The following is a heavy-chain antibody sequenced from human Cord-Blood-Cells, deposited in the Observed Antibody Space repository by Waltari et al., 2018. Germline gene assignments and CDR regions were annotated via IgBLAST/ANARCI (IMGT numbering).Heavy chain of an antibody. Sequence: VQMVQSGSALKKPGASGKVSCKASGSTFTTYAMTWVRQAPGQGLEWMGWINTNTGNPEYAQGFTGRFVFSLDTSVSHAYPQSSSLEADETAVEYTARTTWRDALVRMDVSDQEPTVTVSS. V-gene: IGHV7-4-1*02. CDR1: GSTFTTYA. CDR3: ARTTWRDALVRMDV. J-gene: IGHJ6*02. CDR2: INTNTGNP. D-gene: IGHD3-10*02.